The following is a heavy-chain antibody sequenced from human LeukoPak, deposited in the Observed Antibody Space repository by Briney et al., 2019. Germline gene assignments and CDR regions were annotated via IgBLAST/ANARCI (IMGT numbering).Heavy chain of an antibody. Sequence: PGTLSLTRTVSGVATRGYYCSSIRQPPRQGLEWSGYLYYTGSTNYNPSLKSRVPISLDTSKRQFSLNLGSATAADTAVYYCARHSQHSGDRGAARNFDYWGQGTLVTVSS. V-gene: IGHV4-59*08. D-gene: IGHD1-1*01. CDR3: ARHSQHSGDRGAARNFDY. CDR2: LYYTGST. CDR1: GVATRGYY. J-gene: IGHJ4*02.